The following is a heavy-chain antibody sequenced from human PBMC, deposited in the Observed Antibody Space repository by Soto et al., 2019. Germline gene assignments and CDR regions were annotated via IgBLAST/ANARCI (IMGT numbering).Heavy chain of an antibody. CDR1: GYTFTSYG. Sequence: ASVKVSCKASGYTFTSYGISWVRQAPGQGLEWMGWISAYNGNTNYAQKLQGRVTMTTDTSTSTAYMELRSLRSDDTAVYYCARAGTYWGATTSCYYYGMDVWGQGTTVTVSS. CDR3: ARAGTYWGATTSCYYYGMDV. V-gene: IGHV1-18*01. D-gene: IGHD1-26*01. J-gene: IGHJ6*02. CDR2: ISAYNGNT.